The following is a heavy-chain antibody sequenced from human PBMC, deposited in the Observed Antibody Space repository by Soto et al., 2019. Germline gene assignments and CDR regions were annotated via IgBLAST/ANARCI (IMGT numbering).Heavy chain of an antibody. J-gene: IGHJ4*02. CDR2: VNPNSGGT. Sequence: EASVKVSCKASGYTFTSYYMHWVRQAPGQGLEWMGWVNPNSGGTNYAQKFQGCVTMTRDTSISTAYMELTRLTSDDTAVYYCARENIFGVVREYYFDYWGQGTLVTVSS. CDR1: GYTFTSYY. V-gene: IGHV1-2*04. CDR3: ARENIFGVVREYYFDY. D-gene: IGHD3-3*01.